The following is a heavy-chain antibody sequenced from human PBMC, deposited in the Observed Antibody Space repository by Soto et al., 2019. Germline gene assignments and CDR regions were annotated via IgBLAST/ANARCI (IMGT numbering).Heavy chain of an antibody. V-gene: IGHV3-49*04. J-gene: IGHJ6*02. Sequence: GGSLRLSCTASGFTFGDYAMSWVRQAPGKGLEWVGFIRSKAYGGTTEYAASVKGRFTISRDDSKSIAYLQMNSLKTEDTAVYYCTRDLLETGSYEWDYYYGMDVWGQGTTVTVSS. CDR1: GFTFGDYA. CDR3: TRDLLETGSYEWDYYYGMDV. D-gene: IGHD3-10*01. CDR2: IRSKAYGGTT.